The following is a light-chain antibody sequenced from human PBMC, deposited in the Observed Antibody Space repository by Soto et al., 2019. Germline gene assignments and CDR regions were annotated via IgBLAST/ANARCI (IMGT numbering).Light chain of an antibody. J-gene: IGKJ2*01. CDR2: GAS. Sequence: EVVVTQSPATLSVSQGERVTLSCRASQSVDSDVAWFQHKPGQAPRLLIYGASTRAAGIPGRFSGSGYETDVTVTNSSLEPEDSATYFCQQYNTWVRGTFGQGTKLEIK. CDR1: QSVDSD. V-gene: IGKV3-15*01. CDR3: QQYNTWVRGT.